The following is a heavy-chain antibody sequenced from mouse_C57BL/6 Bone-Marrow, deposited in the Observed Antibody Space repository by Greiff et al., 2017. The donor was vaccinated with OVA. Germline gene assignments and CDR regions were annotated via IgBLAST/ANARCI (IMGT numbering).Heavy chain of an antibody. CDR1: GFTFSDYG. Sequence: EVKLVESGGGLVKPGGSLKLSCAASGFTFSDYGMHWVRQAPEKGLEWVAYISSGSSTIYYADTVKGRFTISRDNAKNTLFLQMTRLRSEDTAMYYCARSNYYGSSHWYCDVWGTGTTVTVSS. D-gene: IGHD1-1*01. V-gene: IGHV5-17*01. J-gene: IGHJ1*03. CDR2: ISSGSSTI. CDR3: ARSNYYGSSHWYCDV.